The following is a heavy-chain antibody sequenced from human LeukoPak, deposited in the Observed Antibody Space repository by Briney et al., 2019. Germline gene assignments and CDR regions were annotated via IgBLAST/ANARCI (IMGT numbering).Heavy chain of an antibody. J-gene: IGHJ3*02. CDR1: SYSISGGYY. V-gene: IGHV4-61*08. Sequence: PSEILSLTCSVSSYSISGGYYWSWIRQPPGEGLEWIGYIYYSGSTNYNPSLKSRVTISVDTSKNQFSLKLSSVTAADTAVYYCARDQFAMFDAFDIWGQGTMVTVSS. CDR3: ARDQFAMFDAFDI. D-gene: IGHD2-2*01. CDR2: IYYSGST.